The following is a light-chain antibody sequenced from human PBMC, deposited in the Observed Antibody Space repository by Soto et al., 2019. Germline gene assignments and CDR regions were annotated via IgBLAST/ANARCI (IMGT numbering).Light chain of an antibody. Sequence: DIQMTQSPSSLSASVGDRVTITCRASQSISIYLNWFQQKPGKAPQLLIYAASSLQSGVPSRFSGSGSETDFTLTISSLQPEDCATYYGQQISITPLTFGGGTKVEIK. V-gene: IGKV1-39*01. CDR3: QQISITPLT. CDR1: QSISIY. J-gene: IGKJ4*01. CDR2: AAS.